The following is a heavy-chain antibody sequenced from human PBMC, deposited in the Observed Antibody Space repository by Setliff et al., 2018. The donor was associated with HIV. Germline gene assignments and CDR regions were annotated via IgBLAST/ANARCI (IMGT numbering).Heavy chain of an antibody. CDR2: IYYTGIP. CDR3: ARVSRLHPFDP. CDR1: GTSINSHY. J-gene: IGHJ5*02. Sequence: SETLSLTCTVSGTSINSHYWSWIRQTPGKGLQWIGLIYYTGIPTYNPSLEGRITMSVVRSKNQFSLRLTSVTAADTAMYYCARVSRLHPFDPWGQGTLVTVSS. D-gene: IGHD2-15*01. V-gene: IGHV4-59*11.